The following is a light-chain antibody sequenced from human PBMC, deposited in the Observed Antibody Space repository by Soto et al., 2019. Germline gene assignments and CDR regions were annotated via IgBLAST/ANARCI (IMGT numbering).Light chain of an antibody. J-gene: IGKJ1*01. CDR3: QQYYSYPHT. V-gene: IGKV1-8*01. CDR2: AAS. Sequence: AIRMTQSPSSFSASTGDRVTITCRASQGIRSYLAWYQQKPGKAPKLLIYAASTLQSGVPSRFSGSGSGTDFTLTISCLQYEDFATYYCQQYYSYPHTFGHGTKVEIK. CDR1: QGIRSY.